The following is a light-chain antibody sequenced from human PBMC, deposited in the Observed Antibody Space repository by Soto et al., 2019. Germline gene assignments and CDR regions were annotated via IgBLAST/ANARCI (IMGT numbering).Light chain of an antibody. V-gene: IGLV2-8*01. J-gene: IGLJ2*01. CDR3: SSNAGSIIVV. Sequence: QSALTQPPSASGSPGQSVTISCTGTSSDVGNYNYVSWYQQHPGKAPKLMIYEVSKRPSGVPDRFSGSKSGNTASLTASGLQSEDEADYYCSSNAGSIIVVFGGGTKVTVL. CDR1: SSDVGNYNY. CDR2: EVS.